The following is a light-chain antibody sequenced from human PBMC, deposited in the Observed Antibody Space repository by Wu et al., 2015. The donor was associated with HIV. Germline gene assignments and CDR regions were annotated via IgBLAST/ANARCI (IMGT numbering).Light chain of an antibody. J-gene: IGKJ2*03. CDR2: KAS. Sequence: DIQMTQSPSTLSASLGDRVTITCRASQNIYSWLAWYQQKPGKAPKVLISKASTLESGVPSRFSGSGSGTEFTLSISSLQPDDFATYYCQQYNSYSRSFGQGTTLEIK. V-gene: IGKV1-5*03. CDR1: QNIYSW. CDR3: QQYNSYSRS.